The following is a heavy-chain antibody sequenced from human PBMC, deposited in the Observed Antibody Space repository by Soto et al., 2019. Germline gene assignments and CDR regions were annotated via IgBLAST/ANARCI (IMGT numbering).Heavy chain of an antibody. D-gene: IGHD3-3*01. V-gene: IGHV4-31*03. J-gene: IGHJ4*02. Sequence: SETLSLTCTVSGDSISSGGYYWSWIRQHPGKGLEWIGYIYYSGSTYYNPSLKSRVTISVDTSKNQFSLKLSSVTAADTAVYYCARAHYDFWSGFDYWGQGTLVTVSS. CDR1: GDSISSGGYY. CDR2: IYYSGST. CDR3: ARAHYDFWSGFDY.